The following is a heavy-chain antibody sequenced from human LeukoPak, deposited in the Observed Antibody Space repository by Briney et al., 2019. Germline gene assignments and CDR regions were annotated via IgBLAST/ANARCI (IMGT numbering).Heavy chain of an antibody. CDR1: GFTFSGSA. D-gene: IGHD4-17*01. CDR3: AVGGYGDSIGSMDV. V-gene: IGHV3-73*01. J-gene: IGHJ6*02. Sequence: GGSLRLSCAASGFTFSGSAIHWVRQASGKGLEWVGRIRSKAYTYATAYAASVRGRFTISRDDSKNTAYLQMNSLRAEDTAVYYCAVGGYGDSIGSMDVWGQGTTVTVSS. CDR2: IRSKAYTYAT.